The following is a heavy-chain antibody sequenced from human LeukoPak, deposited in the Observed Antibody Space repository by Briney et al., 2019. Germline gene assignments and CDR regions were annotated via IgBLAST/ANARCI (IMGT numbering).Heavy chain of an antibody. J-gene: IGHJ4*02. CDR3: TKGRSNHY. D-gene: IGHD3-10*01. CDR2: INIDGST. V-gene: IGHV3-74*01. CDR1: GFTFRNYW. Sequence: GGSLRLSCAASGFTFRNYWMHWVRQAPGKGLVWVSRINIDGSTRYADSVEGRFTISRDNAKNTLYLQMNSLRAEDTAVYYCTKGRSNHYWGQGTLVTVST.